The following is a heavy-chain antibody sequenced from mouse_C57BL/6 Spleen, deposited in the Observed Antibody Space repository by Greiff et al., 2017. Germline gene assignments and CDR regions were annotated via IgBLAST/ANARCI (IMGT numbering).Heavy chain of an antibody. CDR2: IDPSDSYT. CDR1: GYTFTSYW. J-gene: IGHJ4*01. Sequence: QVQLQQPGAELVMPGASVKLSCKASGYTFTSYWMHWVKQRPGQGLEWIGEIDPSDSYTNYNQKFKGKSTLTVDKSSSTAYMQLSSLTSEDSAVYYCARKDYDYLYYAMDYWGQGTSVTVSS. D-gene: IGHD2-4*01. CDR3: ARKDYDYLYYAMDY. V-gene: IGHV1-69*01.